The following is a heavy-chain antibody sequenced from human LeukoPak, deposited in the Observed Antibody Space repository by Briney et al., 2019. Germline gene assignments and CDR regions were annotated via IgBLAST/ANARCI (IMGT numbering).Heavy chain of an antibody. CDR2: ISGSGGNT. Sequence: PGGSLRFSCAASGFTFSSYAMSWVRQAPGKGLEWVSTISGSGGNTYYADSVKGRFTISRDNSKNTLYLQMSSLRAEDTAVYYCAKGSYYYDSADYFGYWGQGTLVTVSS. CDR1: GFTFSSYA. J-gene: IGHJ4*02. V-gene: IGHV3-23*01. CDR3: AKGSYYYDSADYFGY. D-gene: IGHD3-16*01.